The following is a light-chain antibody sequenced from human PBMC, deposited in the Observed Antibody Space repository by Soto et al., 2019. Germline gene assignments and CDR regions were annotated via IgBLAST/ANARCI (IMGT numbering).Light chain of an antibody. Sequence: DIQMTQSPSSLSASVGDRVTITCQASQDIRNYLNWYQQKPGKAPKIVIYDASNLETGVPSRFSGSGSGTDFTFTISSLQPEDIATYYCQQYDNLYTFGYGTKLEIK. CDR2: DAS. J-gene: IGKJ2*01. CDR3: QQYDNLYT. CDR1: QDIRNY. V-gene: IGKV1-33*01.